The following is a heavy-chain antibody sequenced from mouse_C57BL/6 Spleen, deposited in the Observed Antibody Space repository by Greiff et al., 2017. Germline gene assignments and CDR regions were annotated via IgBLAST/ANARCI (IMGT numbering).Heavy chain of an antibody. CDR2: IYSGNGDT. V-gene: IGHV1-12*01. Sequence: QVQLQQSGAGLVRPGASVKMSCMASGYTFTSYNMHWVKQTPRQGLEWIGDIYSGNGDTSYHHEFKGKGTLTIEKSYSKGYMQLSSLNSEDAAVYFYERLGNYSMDYWGQGTSLTVSS. CDR1: GYTFTSYN. J-gene: IGHJ4*01. CDR3: ERLGNYSMDY. D-gene: IGHD2-14*01.